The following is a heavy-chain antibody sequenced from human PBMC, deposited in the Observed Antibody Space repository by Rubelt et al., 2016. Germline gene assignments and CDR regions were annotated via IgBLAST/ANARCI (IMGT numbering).Heavy chain of an antibody. Sequence: EVQLLESGGDLVQPGGSLRLSCAASGFTFSSYAMSWVRQAPGKGLEWVSAITGDATGTSYTNSAKGRFTISRDNSKNTLYLQMNSLSADETAVDYCGRDLSGDPYYSDYWGQGTLVTVSS. V-gene: IGHV3-23*01. CDR1: GFTFSSYA. CDR3: GRDLSGDPYYSDY. CDR2: ITGDATGT. J-gene: IGHJ4*02. D-gene: IGHD7-27*01.